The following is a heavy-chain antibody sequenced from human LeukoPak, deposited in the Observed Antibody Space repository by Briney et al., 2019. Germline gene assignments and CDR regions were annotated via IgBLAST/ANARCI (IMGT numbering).Heavy chain of an antibody. CDR1: GGSIGRRSYY. J-gene: IGHJ4*02. CDR3: ARVGVAAKSSRYFDS. V-gene: IGHV4-39*02. Sequence: PSETLSLTCTVSGGSIGRRSYYWGWIRQPPGEGLEWIWCVYYSGITYYNPSRASRLIISVDKSHNQFSLELNSVTAADTAVYYCARVGVAAKSSRYFDSWGQGTLVTVSS. D-gene: IGHD2-15*01. CDR2: VYYSGIT.